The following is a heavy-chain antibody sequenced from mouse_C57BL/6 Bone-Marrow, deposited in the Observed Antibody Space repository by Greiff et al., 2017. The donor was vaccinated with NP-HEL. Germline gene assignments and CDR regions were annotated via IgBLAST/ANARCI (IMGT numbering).Heavy chain of an antibody. D-gene: IGHD2-2*01. Sequence: QVQLKESGPGLVQPSQSLSITCTVSGFSLTSYGVHWVRQSPGKGLEWLGVIWRGGSTDYNAAFMSRLSITSDNSKSQVFFKMNSLQADDTAIYYCAKKYGYGVGRYAMDYWGQGTSVTVSS. V-gene: IGHV2-5*01. CDR2: IWRGGST. CDR1: GFSLTSYG. J-gene: IGHJ4*01. CDR3: AKKYGYGVGRYAMDY.